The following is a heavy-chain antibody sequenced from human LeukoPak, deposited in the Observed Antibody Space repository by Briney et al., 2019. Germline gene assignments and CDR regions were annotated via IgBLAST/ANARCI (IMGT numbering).Heavy chain of an antibody. J-gene: IGHJ6*03. CDR1: GGSFSGYY. CDR2: INHSGST. V-gene: IGHV4-34*01. CDR3: ARGEISDRYFYMDV. Sequence: SETLSLTCAVYGGSFSGYYWSWIRQPPGKGLGWIGEINHSGSTNYNPSLKSRVTISVDTSKNQFSLKLSSVTAADTAVYYCARGEISDRYFYMDVWGKGTTVTVSS. D-gene: IGHD2-15*01.